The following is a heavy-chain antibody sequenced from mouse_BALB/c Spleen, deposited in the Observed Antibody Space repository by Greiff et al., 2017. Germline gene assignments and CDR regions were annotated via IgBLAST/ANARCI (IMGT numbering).Heavy chain of an antibody. CDR2: ISDGGSYT. CDR3: ARDPGQLGLYAWFAY. V-gene: IGHV5-4*02. Sequence: DVMLVESGGGLVKPGGSLKLSCAASGFTFSDYYMYWVRQTPEKRLEWVATISDGGSYTYYPDSVKGRFTISRDNAKNNLYLQMSSLKSEDTAMYYCARDPGQLGLYAWFAYWGQGTLVIVSA. D-gene: IGHD3-2*01. J-gene: IGHJ3*01. CDR1: GFTFSDYY.